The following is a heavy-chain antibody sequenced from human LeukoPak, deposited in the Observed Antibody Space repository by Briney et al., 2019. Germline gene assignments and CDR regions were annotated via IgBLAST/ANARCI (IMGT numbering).Heavy chain of an antibody. D-gene: IGHD2-2*01. CDR3: ARDVRYCSSTSCYYYGMDV. V-gene: IGHV4-61*08. J-gene: IGHJ6*02. CDR1: GGSISSGDYH. Sequence: SETLSLTCTVSGGSISSGDYHWSWIRQPPGKGLEWIGYIYYSGSTNYNPSLKSRVTISVDTSKNQFSLKLSSVTAADTAVYYCARDVRYCSSTSCYYYGMDVWGQGTTVTVSS. CDR2: IYYSGST.